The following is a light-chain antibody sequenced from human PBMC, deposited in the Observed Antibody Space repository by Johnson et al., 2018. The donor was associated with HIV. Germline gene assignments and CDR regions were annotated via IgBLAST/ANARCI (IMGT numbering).Light chain of an antibody. V-gene: IGLV1-51*02. Sequence: HSVLTQPPSVSAAPGQKVTISCSGSSSNIGNNYVSWYQQLPGTAPKLLIYENNKRPSGIPDRFSGSKSGTPATLGITGLQTGDEADYYCGTWDSSLSFYVFGTWTKVTVL. CDR3: GTWDSSLSFYV. CDR2: ENN. J-gene: IGLJ1*01. CDR1: SSNIGNNY.